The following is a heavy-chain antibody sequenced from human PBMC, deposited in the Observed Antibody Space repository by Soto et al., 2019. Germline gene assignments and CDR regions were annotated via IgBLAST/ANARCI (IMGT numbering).Heavy chain of an antibody. D-gene: IGHD3-3*01. J-gene: IGHJ6*02. CDR1: GFIFSSYV. V-gene: IGHV3-30*03. Sequence: HPGGSLRLSCVASGFIFSSYVMHWVRQAPGKGLEWVALISYDGSKKYYADSVKGRFTISRDNSKNTLYLQVNSLRAEDTAVYYCAVIEWLSPPGISEYYGMDVWGQGTTVTVSS. CDR3: AVIEWLSPPGISEYYGMDV. CDR2: ISYDGSKK.